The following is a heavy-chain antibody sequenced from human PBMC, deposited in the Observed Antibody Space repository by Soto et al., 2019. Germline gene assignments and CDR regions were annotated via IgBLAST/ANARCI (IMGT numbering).Heavy chain of an antibody. CDR1: GYXFSTYL. J-gene: IGHJ1*01. CDR2: IYPGDSET. V-gene: IGHV5-51*01. CDR3: LRQGFQY. Sequence: PXEXMKISCRCSGYXFSTYLIGWVRQMPGKGLEWMGIIYPGDSETRYSPSFEGQVLISADKSISNAYLQWRSLNASDTAMYFCLRQGFQYWGQGTPGTVSS.